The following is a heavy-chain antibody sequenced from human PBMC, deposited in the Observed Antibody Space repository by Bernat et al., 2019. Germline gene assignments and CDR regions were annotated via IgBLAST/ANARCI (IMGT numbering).Heavy chain of an antibody. CDR1: GGSISSGGYY. V-gene: IGHV4-31*03. CDR2: IYYSGST. CDR3: AREGACSTPSEKYNWFDP. J-gene: IGHJ5*02. D-gene: IGHD1-26*01. Sequence: QVQLQESGPGLVKPSQTLSLTCTVSGGSISSGGYYWSWIRQHPGKGLEWIGYIYYSGSTYYNPSLKSRVTISVDTSKNQFSLKLSSVTAADTAVYYCAREGACSTPSEKYNWFDPWGQGTLVTVSS.